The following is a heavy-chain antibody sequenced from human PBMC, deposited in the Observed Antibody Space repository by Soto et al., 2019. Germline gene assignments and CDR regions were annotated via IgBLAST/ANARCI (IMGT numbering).Heavy chain of an antibody. J-gene: IGHJ4*02. D-gene: IGHD2-8*02. V-gene: IGHV4-34*01. CDR2: INHSGST. CDR1: GGSFSGYY. CDR3: ARDKITGLFDY. Sequence: QVQLQQWGAGLLKPSETLSLTCAVYGGSFSGYYWTWIRQHPGTGLEWIGEINHSGSTNYNPSLKSRVTISVDTSQNQFSLKLTSVTAAATAVYYCARDKITGLFDYWGQGTLVTVSS.